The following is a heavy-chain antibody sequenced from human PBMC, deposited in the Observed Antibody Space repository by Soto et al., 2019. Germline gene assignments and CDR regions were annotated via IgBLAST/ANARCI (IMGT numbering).Heavy chain of an antibody. Sequence: GGSLRLSCAASGFTFSGYSMNWVRQAPGKGLEWVSFISTRSSSIYYADSVKGRFTISRDDAKNSLFLQMNSLRDEDTAVYYCAIYLCSRCYDIRVLNDWGQGISVTVSS. CDR2: ISTRSSSI. V-gene: IGHV3-48*02. J-gene: IGHJ6*02. D-gene: IGHD3-9*01. CDR1: GFTFSGYS. CDR3: AIYLCSRCYDIRVLND.